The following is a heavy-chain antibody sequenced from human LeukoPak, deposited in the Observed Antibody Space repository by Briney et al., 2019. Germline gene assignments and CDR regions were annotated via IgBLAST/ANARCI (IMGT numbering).Heavy chain of an antibody. J-gene: IGHJ4*02. Sequence: SVKVSCKATGGTFSSYAISWVRQAPGQGLEWMGGIIPIFGTANYAQKFQGRVTITTDESTSTAYMELSSLRSEDTAVYYCARGGGYSYGTGFDYWGQGTLVTVSS. CDR1: GGTFSSYA. V-gene: IGHV1-69*05. CDR3: ARGGGYSYGTGFDY. D-gene: IGHD5-18*01. CDR2: IIPIFGTA.